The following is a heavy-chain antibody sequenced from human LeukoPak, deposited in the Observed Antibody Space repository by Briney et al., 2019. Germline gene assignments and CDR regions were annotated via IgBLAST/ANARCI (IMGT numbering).Heavy chain of an antibody. CDR3: ARGLQLLWFGEIGY. Sequence: GGSLRLSCAASGFTFSSYSMNWVRQAPGKGLEWVSSISSSSSYIYYVGSVKGRFTISRDNAKNSLYLQMNSLRAEDTAVYYCARGLQLLWFGEIGYWGQGTLVTVSS. J-gene: IGHJ4*02. CDR2: ISSSSSYI. D-gene: IGHD3-10*01. V-gene: IGHV3-21*01. CDR1: GFTFSSYS.